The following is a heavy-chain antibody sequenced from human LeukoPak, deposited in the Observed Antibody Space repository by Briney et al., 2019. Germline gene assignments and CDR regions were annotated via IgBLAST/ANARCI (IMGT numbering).Heavy chain of an antibody. J-gene: IGHJ4*02. CDR3: ARGGSSWYDY. V-gene: IGHV4-39*07. Sequence: PSETLSLTCTVSSVSISSSSYYWGWIRQPPGKGLEWIGTIYYTGTTYYNPSLKSRVTISVDTSKDQFSLKLTSVTAADTAVYYCARGGSSWYDYWGQGTLVTVSS. CDR1: SVSISSSSYY. D-gene: IGHD6-13*01. CDR2: IYYTGTT.